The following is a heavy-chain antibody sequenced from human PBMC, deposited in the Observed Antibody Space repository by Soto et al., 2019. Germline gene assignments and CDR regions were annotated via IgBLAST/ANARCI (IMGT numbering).Heavy chain of an antibody. CDR2: ISYDGSNK. Sequence: PGGALGLSCADSGFAFSSYGMHWVRQAPGKGLEWVAVISYDGSNKYYADSVKGRFTISRDNSKNTLYLQMNSLRAEDTAVYYCAKAQPDKQWLVRGFDNWGQGALVTVSS. D-gene: IGHD6-19*01. CDR3: AKAQPDKQWLVRGFDN. CDR1: GFAFSSYG. V-gene: IGHV3-30*18. J-gene: IGHJ4*02.